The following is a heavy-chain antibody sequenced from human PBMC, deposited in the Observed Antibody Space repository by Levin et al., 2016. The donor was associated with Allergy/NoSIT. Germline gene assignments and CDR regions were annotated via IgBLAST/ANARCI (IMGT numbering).Heavy chain of an antibody. CDR1: GGTFSSYA. Sequence: SVKVSCKASGGTFSSYAISWVRQAPGQGLEWMGGIIPIFGTANYAQKFQGRVTITADESTSTAYMELSSLRSEDTAVYYCARDEAGTEGIWGSYRYADYYYGMDVWGQGTTVTVSS. CDR3: ARDEAGTEGIWGSYRYADYYYGMDV. J-gene: IGHJ6*02. D-gene: IGHD3-16*02. V-gene: IGHV1-69*13. CDR2: IIPIFGTA.